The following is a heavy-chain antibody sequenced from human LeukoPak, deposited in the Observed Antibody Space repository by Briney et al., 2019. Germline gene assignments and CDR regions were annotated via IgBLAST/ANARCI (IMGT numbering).Heavy chain of an antibody. V-gene: IGHV4-39*07. Sequence: SETLSLTCTVSGGSISSSSYHWGWIRQPPGKGLEWIGSIYYSGSTYYNPSLKSRVTISVDTSKNQFSLKLSSVTAADTAVYYCARDLGYLDDYWGQGTLVTVSS. CDR2: IYYSGST. CDR3: ARDLGYLDDY. CDR1: GGSISSSSYH. D-gene: IGHD3-16*02. J-gene: IGHJ4*02.